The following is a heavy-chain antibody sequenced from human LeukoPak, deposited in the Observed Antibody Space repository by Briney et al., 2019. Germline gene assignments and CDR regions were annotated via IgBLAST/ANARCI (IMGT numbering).Heavy chain of an antibody. CDR3: AKDGAHYYDSSGYLFDY. J-gene: IGHJ4*02. V-gene: IGHV3-30*02. CDR1: GFTFSSYG. CDR2: IRHDGSNK. D-gene: IGHD3-22*01. Sequence: PGGSLRLSCAASGFTFSSYGMHWVRQAPGKGLEWVAFIRHDGSNKYYADSVKGRFTISRDNSKNTLYLQMNSLRAEDTAVYYCAKDGAHYYDSSGYLFDYWGQGTLVTVSS.